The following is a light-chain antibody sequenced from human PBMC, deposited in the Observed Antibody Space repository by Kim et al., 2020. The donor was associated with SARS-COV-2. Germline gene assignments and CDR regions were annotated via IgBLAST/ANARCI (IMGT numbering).Light chain of an antibody. CDR3: QQRSNWPS. J-gene: IGKJ4*01. CDR2: DAS. Sequence: PLSPGERATLSCRARQSVSSYLAWYQQKPGQAPRLLIYDASNRATGIPARFSGSGSGTDFTLTISSLEPEDFAVYYCQQRSNWPSFGGGTKVDIK. V-gene: IGKV3-11*01. CDR1: QSVSSY.